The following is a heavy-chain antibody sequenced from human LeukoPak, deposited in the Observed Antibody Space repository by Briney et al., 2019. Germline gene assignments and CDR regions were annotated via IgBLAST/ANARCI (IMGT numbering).Heavy chain of an antibody. J-gene: IGHJ4*02. V-gene: IGHV4-30-2*01. D-gene: IGHD3-22*01. CDR2: IYQSGST. CDR1: GGSISSGGYS. Sequence: PSQTLSLTCAVSGGSISSGGYSWSWIRQPPGKGLEWIGSIYQSGSTYYNPSLKSRVTISLDGSKNQFSLKLSTVTAADTAVYYCARVRGPYYYDSSGPDYWGQGTLVTVSS. CDR3: ARVRGPYYYDSSGPDY.